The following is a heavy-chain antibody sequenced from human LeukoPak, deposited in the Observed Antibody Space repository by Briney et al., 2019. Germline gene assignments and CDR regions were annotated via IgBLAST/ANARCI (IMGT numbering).Heavy chain of an antibody. CDR1: GVTLSSYC. V-gene: IGHV3-33*01. CDR3: ARDDRLPHVAGTGEVLHYYYYGMDV. Sequence: GGSLRLSCAASGVTLSSYCMHWGRQAPGKGLEWGAVLWYDGSNKYYADSVKGRFTISRDNSKNTPYLQKNSLRAEDHGVYLFARDDRLPHVAGTGEVLHYYYYGMDVWAEGPTVTVSS. D-gene: IGHD6-13*01. CDR2: LWYDGSNK. J-gene: IGHJ6*04.